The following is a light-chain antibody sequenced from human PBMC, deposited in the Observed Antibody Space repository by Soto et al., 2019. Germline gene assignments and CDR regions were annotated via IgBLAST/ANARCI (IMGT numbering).Light chain of an antibody. J-gene: IGLJ1*01. V-gene: IGLV2-14*01. CDR1: SGDIGGYNS. CDR3: SSFTTSRSYV. CDR2: EVV. Sequence: QSVLTQPASVSGSPGQSITISCTGTSGDIGGYNSVSWYQQHPGKAPKLLIYEVVKRPSGVSNRFSGSKSGNTASLTISGLQADDEADYYCSSFTTSRSYVFGTGTRSPS.